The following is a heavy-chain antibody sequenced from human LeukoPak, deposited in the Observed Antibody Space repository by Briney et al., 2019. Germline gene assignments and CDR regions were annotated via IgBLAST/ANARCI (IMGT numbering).Heavy chain of an antibody. J-gene: IGHJ3*02. CDR3: AREGQFPTDAFDI. CDR2: ISSSSSTI. CDR1: GFTFSSYS. Sequence: GGSLRLSCAASGFTFSSYSMNWVRQAPGKGLEWVSYISSSSSTIYYADSVKGRFTISRDNAKNSLYLQMNSLRAEDTAVYYCAREGQFPTDAFDIWGQGTMVTVSS. V-gene: IGHV3-48*01.